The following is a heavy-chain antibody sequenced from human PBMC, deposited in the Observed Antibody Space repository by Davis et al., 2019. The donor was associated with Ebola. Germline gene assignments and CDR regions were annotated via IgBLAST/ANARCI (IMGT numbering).Heavy chain of an antibody. CDR3: ARTFGQHCTSSGCYVSYWFDP. Sequence: SVTVSLMASGYTFTSHGISWLRQAPGQGLEWMGWINASKCNTNHAQHLQGRVTMTTDPSTSPAYMELRSLRSDDTAVYYCARTFGQHCTSSGCYVSYWFDPWGQGTLVTVSS. V-gene: IGHV1-18*01. D-gene: IGHD2-2*01. CDR1: GYTFTSHG. J-gene: IGHJ5*02. CDR2: INASKCNT.